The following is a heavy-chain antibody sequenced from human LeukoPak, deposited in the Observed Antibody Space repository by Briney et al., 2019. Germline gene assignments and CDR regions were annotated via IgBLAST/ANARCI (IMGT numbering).Heavy chain of an antibody. J-gene: IGHJ4*02. CDR1: GDSVSSGSCY. D-gene: IGHD7-27*01. CDR2: MYYSGST. CDR3: ARAKSDWGSYYFDY. V-gene: IGHV4-61*01. Sequence: PSETLSLTCTVSGDSVSSGSCYWSWIRQPPGKGLEWIGYMYYSGSTNYNPSLKSRVTMSVDTSKNQFSLKLSSVTAADTAVYYCARAKSDWGSYYFDYWGQGALVTVSS.